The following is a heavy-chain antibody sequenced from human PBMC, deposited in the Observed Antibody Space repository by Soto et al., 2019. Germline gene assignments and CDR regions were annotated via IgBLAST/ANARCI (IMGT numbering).Heavy chain of an antibody. J-gene: IGHJ4*02. V-gene: IGHV1-58*01. CDR3: AAAGGYYDFWSGYYGPMYCFGY. CDR2: IVVGSGNT. CDR1: GFTFTSSA. Sequence: AVKVSCKASGFTFTSSAVQWVRQARGQRLEWIGWIVVGSGNTNYAQKFQERVTITRDMSTSTAYMELSSLRSEDTAVYYCAAAGGYYDFWSGYYGPMYCFGYYGQLPLVTTSS. D-gene: IGHD3-3*01.